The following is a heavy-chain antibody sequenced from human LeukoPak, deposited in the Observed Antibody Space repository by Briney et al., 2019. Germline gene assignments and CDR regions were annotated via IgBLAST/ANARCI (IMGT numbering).Heavy chain of an antibody. CDR1: GNTFPGFG. Sequence: ASVKVPCRAPGNTFPGFGITWFRQAPGQGLKWMGWISAYNGNTNYAQKLQGRVTMTTDTSTSTAYMELRSLRSDDTAVYYCARGYFDWLLFGNYGMDVWGQGTTVTVSS. CDR2: ISAYNGNT. J-gene: IGHJ6*02. V-gene: IGHV1-18*01. D-gene: IGHD3-9*01. CDR3: ARGYFDWLLFGNYGMDV.